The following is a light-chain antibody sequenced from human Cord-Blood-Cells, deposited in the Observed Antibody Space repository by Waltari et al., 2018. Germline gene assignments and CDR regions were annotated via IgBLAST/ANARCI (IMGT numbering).Light chain of an antibody. CDR1: SSAVGGYNY. V-gene: IGLV2-14*01. Sequence: QSALTQPASVSGSPGRSITISCTGTSSAVGGYNYVSWYQQHPGKAPKLMIYDVSNRPSGVSNRFSGSKSGNTASLTISGLQAEDEADYYCSSYTSSSTEVFGGGTKLTVL. CDR2: DVS. J-gene: IGLJ2*01. CDR3: SSYTSSSTEV.